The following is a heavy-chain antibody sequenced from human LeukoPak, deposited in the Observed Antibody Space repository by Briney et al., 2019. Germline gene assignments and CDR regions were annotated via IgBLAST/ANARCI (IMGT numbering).Heavy chain of an antibody. CDR2: ISYDGSNK. Sequence: GGSLRLSCAASGFTFSSYGMHWVRQAPGKGLEWVAVISYDGSNKYYGDSVKGRFTISRDNSKNTLYLQMNSLRAEDTAVYYCAKGYYSRSYVAFDFWGQGTLVTVSS. V-gene: IGHV3-30*18. J-gene: IGHJ4*02. D-gene: IGHD3-10*01. CDR1: GFTFSSYG. CDR3: AKGYYSRSYVAFDF.